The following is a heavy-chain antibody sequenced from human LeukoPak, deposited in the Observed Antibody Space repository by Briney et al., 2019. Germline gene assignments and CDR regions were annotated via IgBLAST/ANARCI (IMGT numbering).Heavy chain of an antibody. Sequence: SETLSLTCTTSGAPLSRYYWSWVRQPPGKGLEWIGNIYNGVPTFFNPSLKSRVTLSVDTSKTQFSLQLASVTAADTAVYYCVQTTGWPGFDYWGKGILVTVSS. J-gene: IGHJ4*02. V-gene: IGHV4-4*09. D-gene: IGHD6-19*01. CDR2: IYNGVPT. CDR1: GAPLSRYY. CDR3: VQTTGWPGFDY.